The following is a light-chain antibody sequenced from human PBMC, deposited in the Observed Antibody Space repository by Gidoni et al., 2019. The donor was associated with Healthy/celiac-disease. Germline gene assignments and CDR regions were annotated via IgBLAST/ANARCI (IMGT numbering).Light chain of an antibody. J-gene: IGLJ3*02. CDR3: NSRDSSGNPWV. CDR1: SLRSYY. CDR2: GKN. Sequence: SSELTQDPAVSVALGQTVRITCQGDSLRSYYASWYQQKPGQAPVLVIYGKNNRPSGIPDRFSGPSSGNTASLTITGAQAEDEADYYCNSRDSSGNPWVFGGGTKLTVL. V-gene: IGLV3-19*01.